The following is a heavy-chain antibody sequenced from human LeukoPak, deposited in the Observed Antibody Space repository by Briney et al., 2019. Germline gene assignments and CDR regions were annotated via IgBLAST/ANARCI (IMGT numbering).Heavy chain of an antibody. CDR2: INHSGST. V-gene: IGHV4-34*01. Sequence: SVTLSLTCAVYGGSFSGYYWSWIRQPPGKGLEWIGEINHSGSTNYNPSLKSRVTISVDTSKNQFSLKLSSVTAADTAVYYCARGRGPRRYYYYMDVWGKGTTVTVSS. J-gene: IGHJ6*03. CDR1: GGSFSGYY. CDR3: ARGRGPRRYYYYMDV. D-gene: IGHD3-10*01.